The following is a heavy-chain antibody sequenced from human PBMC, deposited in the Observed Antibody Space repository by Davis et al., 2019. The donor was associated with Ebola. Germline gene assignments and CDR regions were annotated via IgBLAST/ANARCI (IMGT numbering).Heavy chain of an antibody. CDR1: GYTFTNYG. CDR2: INPHNGNT. D-gene: IGHD3-22*01. Sequence: ASVKVSCKASGYTFTNYGITWVRQAPGQGLEWMGWINPHNGNTNYAQNVQGRVTMTTDTSTSTAYMEVGSLKSDDTAVYYCAKPNYDSSGYYYDYYGMDVWGKGTTVTVSS. J-gene: IGHJ6*04. CDR3: AKPNYDSSGYYYDYYGMDV. V-gene: IGHV1-18*04.